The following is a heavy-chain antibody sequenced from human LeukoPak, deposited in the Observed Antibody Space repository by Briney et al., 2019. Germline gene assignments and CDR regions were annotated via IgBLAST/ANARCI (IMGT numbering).Heavy chain of an antibody. V-gene: IGHV3-30*18. CDR3: AKDRETTASGTFDY. D-gene: IGHD6-13*01. CDR1: GFTFRNYG. CDR2: ISDDGSSK. Sequence: PGGSLRLSCADSGFTFRNYGMHCLRQAPGKGLEWVAVISDDGSSKHYADSVKGRFTISRDNSNNTLYLQMNSLRAEDTAVYYCAKDRETTASGTFDYWGQGTLVTVSS. J-gene: IGHJ4*02.